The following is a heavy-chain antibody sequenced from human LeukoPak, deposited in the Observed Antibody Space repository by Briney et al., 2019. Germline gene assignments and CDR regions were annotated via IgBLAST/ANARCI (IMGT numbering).Heavy chain of an antibody. D-gene: IGHD3-22*01. V-gene: IGHV4-39*01. CDR3: ARHVDSSGYYYVEFFDY. CDR1: GGSISSSSYY. J-gene: IGHJ4*02. CDR2: IYYSGST. Sequence: PSETLSLTCTVSGGSISSSSYYWGWIRQPPGKGLEWIGSIYYSGSTYYNPSLKSRVTISVDTSKNQFSLKLSSVTAADTAVYYCARHVDSSGYYYVEFFDYWGQGTLVTVSS.